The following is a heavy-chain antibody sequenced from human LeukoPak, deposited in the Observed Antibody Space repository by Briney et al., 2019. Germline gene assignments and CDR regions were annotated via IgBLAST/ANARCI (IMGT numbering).Heavy chain of an antibody. V-gene: IGHV3-23*01. CDR2: ISGSGGNT. J-gene: IGHJ4*02. D-gene: IGHD6-19*01. CDR1: GFTFSSYG. CDR3: ATDRGYSSGHKVY. Sequence: PGGSLRLSCAASGFTFSSYGMSWVRQAPGKGLEWVSAISGSGGNTYYADSVKGRFTISRDNSKNTLYLQMNSLRAEDTAVYYCATDRGYSSGHKVYWGQGTLVTVSS.